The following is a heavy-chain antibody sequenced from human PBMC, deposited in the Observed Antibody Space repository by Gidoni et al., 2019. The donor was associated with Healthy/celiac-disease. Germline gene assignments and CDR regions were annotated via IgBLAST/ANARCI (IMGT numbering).Heavy chain of an antibody. D-gene: IGHD6-19*01. CDR3: AKAHSSGWPLLNY. CDR1: GFTFDDYA. V-gene: IGHV3-9*01. Sequence: EVQLVESGGGLVQPGRSLRLSCAASGFTFDDYAMHWVRQAPGKGLEWVSGISLNSGSIGYADSVKGRFTISRDNAKNSLNLQMNSLRAEDTALYYCAKAHSSGWPLLNYWGQGTLVTVSS. CDR2: ISLNSGSI. J-gene: IGHJ4*02.